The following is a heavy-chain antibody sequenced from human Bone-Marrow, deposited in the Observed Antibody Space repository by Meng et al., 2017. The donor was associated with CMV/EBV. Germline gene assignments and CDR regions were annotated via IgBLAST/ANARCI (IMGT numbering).Heavy chain of an antibody. CDR1: GYTFTSYG. CDR2: ISAYNGNT. J-gene: IGHJ4*02. CDR3: ARDRGTAAAGTWYY. Sequence: ASVKVSCKASGYTFTSYGISWVRQAPGQGLEWMGWISAYNGNTNYAQKLQGRVTMTTDTSTSTAYMQLSSLRSEDTAVYYCARDRGTAAAGTWYYWGQGTLVTVSS. D-gene: IGHD6-13*01. V-gene: IGHV1-18*01.